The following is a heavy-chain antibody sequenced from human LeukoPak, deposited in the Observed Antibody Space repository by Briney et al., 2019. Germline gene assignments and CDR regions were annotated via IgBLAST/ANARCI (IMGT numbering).Heavy chain of an antibody. CDR3: ARGFAEGYIDSFDI. Sequence: KPSQTLSLTCTVSGGSISSYFWSWIRQSPGKGLEWIGYIYNSGSTNYNPSLKSRVTMSVDTSKKQFSLKLSSVTAADTAVYYCARGFAEGYIDSFDIWGQGTRVTVSS. CDR1: GGSISSYF. CDR2: IYNSGST. J-gene: IGHJ3*02. V-gene: IGHV4-59*01. D-gene: IGHD3-16*02.